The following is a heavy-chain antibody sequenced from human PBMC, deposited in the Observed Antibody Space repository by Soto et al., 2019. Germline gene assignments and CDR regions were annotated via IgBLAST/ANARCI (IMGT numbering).Heavy chain of an antibody. CDR2: INYSGST. CDR1: GGSISNYY. CDR3: AACTGGSCYWGY. D-gene: IGHD2-15*01. J-gene: IGHJ4*02. V-gene: IGHV4-59*01. Sequence: QVQLQESGPGLVKPSETLSLTCSVSGGSISNYYWSWIRQPPGKGLEWIGYINYSGSTNYNPSLKSRVPMSVDTPRNQFFRSLSSVTPADTAVYSCAACTGGSCYWGYWGQGTLVTVSS.